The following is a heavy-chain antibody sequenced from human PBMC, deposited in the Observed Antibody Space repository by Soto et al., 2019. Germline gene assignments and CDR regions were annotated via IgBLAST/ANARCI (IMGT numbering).Heavy chain of an antibody. CDR3: AKIMVGYSINYGMDV. V-gene: IGHV3-23*01. CDR1: GFTFSSYA. D-gene: IGHD2-21*01. Sequence: PGGSLRLSCAASGFTFSSYAMSWVRQAPGKGLEWVSAISGSGGSTYYADSVKGRFTISRDNSKNTLYLQMNSLRAEDTAVYYCAKIMVGYSINYGMDVWGQGTTVTISS. CDR2: ISGSGGST. J-gene: IGHJ6*02.